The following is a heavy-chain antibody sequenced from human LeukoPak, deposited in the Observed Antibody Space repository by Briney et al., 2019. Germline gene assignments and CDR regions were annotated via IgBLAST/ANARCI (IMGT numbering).Heavy chain of an antibody. Sequence: PSETLSLTCTVSGGSINSSSYYWGWIRQPPGKGLEWIGSIYYSGSTYYNPSLKSRVTISVDTSKNQFSLKLSSVTAADTAVYYCASYYGSGSPTDDYWGQGTLVTVSS. CDR3: ASYYGSGSPTDDY. D-gene: IGHD3-10*01. CDR1: GGSINSSSYY. CDR2: IYYSGST. J-gene: IGHJ4*02. V-gene: IGHV4-39*01.